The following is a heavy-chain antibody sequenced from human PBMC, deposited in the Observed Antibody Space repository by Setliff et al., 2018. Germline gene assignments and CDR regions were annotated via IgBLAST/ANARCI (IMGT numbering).Heavy chain of an antibody. CDR3: AKMFGDYSSRWYGVGEDY. J-gene: IGHJ4*02. CDR1: GFAVSGDY. CDR2: IYSDDART. Sequence: PGGSLRLSCAASGFAVSGDYMSWVRQAPGKGLEWVGAIYSDDARTFHADSVKGRFTISRDNSKNTLYLQMDSLRAEDTAVYYCAKMFGDYSSRWYGVGEDYWGQGTLVTVSS. D-gene: IGHD6-13*01. V-gene: IGHV3-53*01.